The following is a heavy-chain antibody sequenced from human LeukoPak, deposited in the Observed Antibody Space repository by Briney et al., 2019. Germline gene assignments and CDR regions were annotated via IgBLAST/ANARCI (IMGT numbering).Heavy chain of an antibody. CDR3: ARGPAGYN. CDR2: IYSGGST. J-gene: IGHJ4*02. Sequence: GGSLRLSCAASGFTVSSNHMSWVRQAPGKGLEWVSVIYSGGSTDYADSVKGRFTISRDNSKNTLYLQMNSLRAEDTAVYHCARGPAGYNWGQGTLVPVSS. CDR1: GFTVSSNH. D-gene: IGHD1-1*01. V-gene: IGHV3-53*01.